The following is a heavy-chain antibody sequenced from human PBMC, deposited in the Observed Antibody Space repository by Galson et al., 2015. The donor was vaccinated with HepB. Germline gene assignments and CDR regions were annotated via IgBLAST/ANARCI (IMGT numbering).Heavy chain of an antibody. Sequence: SVKVSCKASGYTFTVYNIHWVRQAPGQGLEWLGWINPNSGGTNYAQKFQGWVTMTRDTSISTAYMEVSRLRSNDTAVYYCATARLDYYDSGFRGTLVDFYGMDVWGQGTTVTVSS. CDR2: INPNSGGT. D-gene: IGHD3-22*01. CDR1: GYTFTVYN. V-gene: IGHV1-2*04. CDR3: ATARLDYYDSGFRGTLVDFYGMDV. J-gene: IGHJ6*02.